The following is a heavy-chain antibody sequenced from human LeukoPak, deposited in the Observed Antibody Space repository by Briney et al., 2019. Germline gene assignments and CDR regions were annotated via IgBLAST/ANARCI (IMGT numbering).Heavy chain of an antibody. CDR3: ARVKAAGTGRDNTFDY. J-gene: IGHJ4*02. CDR1: GYTFTVYY. Sequence: GASVKVSCKASGYTFTVYYMHWVRQAPGQRLEWMGWINPNSGGTNYAQKFQGRVTMTRDTSISTAYMELSSMGSDDTAVYYCARVKAAGTGRDNTFDYWGQGTLVTVSS. D-gene: IGHD6-13*01. V-gene: IGHV1-2*02. CDR2: INPNSGGT.